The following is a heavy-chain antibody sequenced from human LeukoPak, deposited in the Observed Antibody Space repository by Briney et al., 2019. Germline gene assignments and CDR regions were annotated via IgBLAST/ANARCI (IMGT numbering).Heavy chain of an antibody. CDR2: IYYSGST. CDR1: GGSISSYY. D-gene: IGHD3-10*01. Sequence: SETLSLTCTVSGGSISSYYWSWIRQPPGKGLEWIGYIYYSGSTNYNPSLKSRVTISVDTSKNQFSLKLSSVSGGGKAGDSWAKKFLWFGEAGWFDPWGQGTLVTVSS. CDR3: AKKFLWFGEAGWFDP. J-gene: IGHJ5*02. V-gene: IGHV4-59*08.